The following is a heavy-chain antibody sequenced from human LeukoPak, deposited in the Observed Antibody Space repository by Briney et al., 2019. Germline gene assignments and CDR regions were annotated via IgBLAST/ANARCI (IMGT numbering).Heavy chain of an antibody. V-gene: IGHV4-59*01. Sequence: SETLSLTCTVSGGSINSYYWSWIRQPPGKGLEYIGHIYYSGNTDYNPSLKSRVTISVDTSKNPFSLNLSSVTAADTAVYYCARWCCSSTTCYHMDVWGKGTTVTVSS. CDR3: ARWCCSSTTCYHMDV. CDR2: IYYSGNT. J-gene: IGHJ6*03. D-gene: IGHD2/OR15-2a*01. CDR1: GGSINSYY.